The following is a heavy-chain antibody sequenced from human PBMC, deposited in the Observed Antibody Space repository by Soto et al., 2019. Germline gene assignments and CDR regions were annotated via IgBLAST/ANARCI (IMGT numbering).Heavy chain of an antibody. CDR2: ISSSSSVI. CDR3: ARDLSWGSNWYYYMDV. V-gene: IGHV3-48*01. Sequence: EVQLVESGGGLVQPGGSLRLSCATSGFILSDCAMNWVRQAPGTGLEWVAYISSSSSVIDYADSVKGRFTVSRDNARNSLSLQMNSLRAEDTAVYYCARDLSWGSNWYYYMDVWGKGTTVTVSS. J-gene: IGHJ6*03. D-gene: IGHD7-27*01. CDR1: GFILSDCA.